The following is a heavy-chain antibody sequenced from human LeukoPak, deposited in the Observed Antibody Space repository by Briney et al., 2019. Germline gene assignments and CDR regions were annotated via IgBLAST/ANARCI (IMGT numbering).Heavy chain of an antibody. CDR3: ARLVSSGWPSYYYYGMDV. V-gene: IGHV1-2*02. CDR2: INPNSGGT. Sequence: ASVTVSFTASGYTFTVYYMHWVRQAPGQGLEWMGWINPNSGGTNYAQKFQGRVTMTRDTSISTAYMELSRLRSEDTAVYYCARLVSSGWPSYYYYGMDVWGQGTTVTVSS. D-gene: IGHD6-19*01. CDR1: GYTFTVYY. J-gene: IGHJ6*02.